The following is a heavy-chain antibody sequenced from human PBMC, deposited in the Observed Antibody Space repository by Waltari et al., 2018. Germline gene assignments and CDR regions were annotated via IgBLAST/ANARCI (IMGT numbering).Heavy chain of an antibody. CDR2: ISGSGGST. J-gene: IGHJ3*02. D-gene: IGHD1-26*01. V-gene: IGHV3-23*01. Sequence: VSAISGSGGSTYYADSVKGRFTISRDNSKNTLYLQMNSLRAEDTAVYYCANYREFVLDAFDIWGQGTMVTVSS. CDR3: ANYREFVLDAFDI.